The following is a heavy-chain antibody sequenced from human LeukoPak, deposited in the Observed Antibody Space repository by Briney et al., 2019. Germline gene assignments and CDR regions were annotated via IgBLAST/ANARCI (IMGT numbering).Heavy chain of an antibody. CDR3: ARGAFASGCYYFDF. J-gene: IGHJ4*02. D-gene: IGHD6-19*01. Sequence: SETLSLTCTVSGGSISSYYWGRIRQPPGKGLELIGYIYTSGSTNYNPSLKSRVTISIDTSKNQFSLKLSSVTAADTAVYYCARGAFASGCYYFDFWGQGALVTVSS. CDR1: GGSISSYY. CDR2: IYTSGST. V-gene: IGHV4-59*01.